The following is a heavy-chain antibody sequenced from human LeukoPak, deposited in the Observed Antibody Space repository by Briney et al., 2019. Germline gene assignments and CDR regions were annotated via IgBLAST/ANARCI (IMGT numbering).Heavy chain of an antibody. V-gene: IGHV3-23*01. J-gene: IGHJ3*02. D-gene: IGHD3-9*01. Sequence: PGGSLRLSCAASGFTFSSYAMSWVRQAPGKGLEWVSAISGSGGSTYYADSVKGRFTISRDNSKNTLYLQMNSLRAEDTAVYYCASLTYYDILTGYWNAFDIWGQGTMVTVSS. CDR2: ISGSGGST. CDR1: GFTFSSYA. CDR3: ASLTYYDILTGYWNAFDI.